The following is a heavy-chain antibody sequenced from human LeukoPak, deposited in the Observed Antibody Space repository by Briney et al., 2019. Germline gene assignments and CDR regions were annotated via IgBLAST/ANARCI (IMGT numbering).Heavy chain of an antibody. D-gene: IGHD3-10*01. V-gene: IGHV3-21*01. Sequence: PGGSLRLSCATSGFTFSTYSMNWVRQAPGKGLEWVSSISSSSTYIYYADSLKGRFTISRDNAKNTLYLQMNSLRAEDTAVYYCARGGWFIVDYWGQGTLVTVSS. J-gene: IGHJ4*02. CDR3: ARGGWFIVDY. CDR2: ISSSSTYI. CDR1: GFTFSTYS.